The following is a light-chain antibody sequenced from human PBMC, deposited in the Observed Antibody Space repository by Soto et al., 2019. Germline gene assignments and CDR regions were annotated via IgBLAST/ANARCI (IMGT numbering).Light chain of an antibody. CDR2: AAS. CDR1: QNINSY. CDR3: HQSYDIPT. Sequence: DIQMTQSPSSLSASVGDRVTITCRARQNINSYLNWYQQKPGKAPKLLIYAASSLQSGVPSRFSGSGSGTDFTRTVSSLQPEDFATYYCHQSYDIPTFGQGTRLEIK. V-gene: IGKV1-39*01. J-gene: IGKJ5*01.